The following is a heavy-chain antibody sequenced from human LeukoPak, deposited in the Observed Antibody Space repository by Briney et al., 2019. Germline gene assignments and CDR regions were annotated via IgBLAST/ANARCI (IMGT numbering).Heavy chain of an antibody. V-gene: IGHV3-66*01. D-gene: IGHD3-10*01. Sequence: QPGGSLRLSCAASGFTVSSNYMSWVRQAPGKGLEWVSVIYSGGSTYYADSVKGRFTISRDNSKNTLYLQMNSLRAEDTAVYYCARDGSRDYYGSGSYKDWGQGTLVTVSS. J-gene: IGHJ4*02. CDR3: ARDGSRDYYGSGSYKD. CDR1: GFTVSSNY. CDR2: IYSGGST.